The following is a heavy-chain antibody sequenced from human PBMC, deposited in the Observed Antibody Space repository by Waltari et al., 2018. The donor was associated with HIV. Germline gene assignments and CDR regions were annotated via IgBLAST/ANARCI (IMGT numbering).Heavy chain of an antibody. CDR2: INIDGSRI. CDR3: SRDTFGEYDY. Sequence: EVQLVQSGGGLIKPGGSLRLSCAAPGFSVSSYWMHWVRQTPGKGLVWVSRINIDGSRIDYADSVRGRFTISRDSAKNTLSLQMNSLTEEDTAVYYCSRDTFGEYDYWGQGTLVTVSS. CDR1: GFSVSSYW. V-gene: IGHV3-74*01. J-gene: IGHJ4*02. D-gene: IGHD3-10*01.